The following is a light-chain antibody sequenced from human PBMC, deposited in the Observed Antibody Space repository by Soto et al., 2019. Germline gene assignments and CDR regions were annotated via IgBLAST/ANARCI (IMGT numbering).Light chain of an antibody. Sequence: QSALTQPASVSGSPGQSITISCTGTSSDVGAYDSVSWYQQLPGKAPKLIIYDVTHRPSGVSHRFSAPKSGNTASLTISGLHPEDEADYYCASYTTGDTILFGGGTKLTVL. CDR2: DVT. CDR3: ASYTTGDTIL. J-gene: IGLJ2*01. V-gene: IGLV2-14*03. CDR1: SSDVGAYDS.